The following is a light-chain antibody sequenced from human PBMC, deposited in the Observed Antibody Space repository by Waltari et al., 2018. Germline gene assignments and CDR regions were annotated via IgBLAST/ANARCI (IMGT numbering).Light chain of an antibody. Sequence: QSALTQPAPVSGSPGPPITISSTGTSSDVGAYAYVSWYQHHPGKGPKLLISEVTHRPSGVSPRFSASKSGNTASLTISGLQDEDEADYYCASYTSGNLLHVFGTGTKVTVL. CDR2: EVT. CDR1: SSDVGAYAY. V-gene: IGLV2-14*01. CDR3: ASYTSGNLLHV. J-gene: IGLJ1*01.